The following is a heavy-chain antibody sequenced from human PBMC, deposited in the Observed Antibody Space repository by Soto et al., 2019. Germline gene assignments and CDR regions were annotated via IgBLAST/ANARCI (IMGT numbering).Heavy chain of an antibody. CDR3: ARDDYFRRGEFDP. CDR1: GYTFTSYY. CDR2: INPSGGST. V-gene: IGHV1-46*01. D-gene: IGHD3-16*01. Sequence: QVQLVQSGAEVKKPGASVKVSCKASGYTFTSYYMHWVRQAPGQGLEWMGIINPSGGSTSYAQKFQGRVTMTRDTSTSTIYMELSSLRSEDTAVYYCARDDYFRRGEFDPWGQGTLVTVSS. J-gene: IGHJ5*02.